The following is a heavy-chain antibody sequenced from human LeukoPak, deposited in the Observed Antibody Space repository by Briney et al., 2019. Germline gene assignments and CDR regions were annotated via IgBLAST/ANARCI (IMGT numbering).Heavy chain of an antibody. CDR1: GFTFSDYY. J-gene: IGHJ4*02. V-gene: IGHV3-11*04. Sequence: GGSLRLSCAASGFTFSDYYMSWIRQAPGKGLEWVSYISSSGSTIYYADSVKGRFTISRDNAKKSLYLQMNSLRAEDTAVYYCASWLYSYGHFDYWGQGTLVTVSS. D-gene: IGHD5-18*01. CDR2: ISSSGSTI. CDR3: ASWLYSYGHFDY.